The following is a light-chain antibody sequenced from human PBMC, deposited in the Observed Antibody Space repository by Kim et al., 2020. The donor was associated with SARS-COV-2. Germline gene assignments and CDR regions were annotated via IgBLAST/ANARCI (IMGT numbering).Light chain of an antibody. J-gene: IGKJ5*01. V-gene: IGKV3-11*01. CDR3: QQRGS. CDR1: QSVTSY. Sequence: ATLALSSGERATLFCRASQSVTSYLAWYQQKPGQAPRLFIYDASRRATVIPARFSGSGSGTDFTLTISSLEPEDFAVYYCQQRGSFGQGTRLEIK. CDR2: DAS.